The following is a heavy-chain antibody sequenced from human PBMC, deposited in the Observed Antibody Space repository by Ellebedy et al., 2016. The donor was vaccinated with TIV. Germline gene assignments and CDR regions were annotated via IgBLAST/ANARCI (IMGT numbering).Heavy chain of an antibody. D-gene: IGHD3-22*01. CDR1: GFTFSSYT. CDR3: ARDSRARYYDTSGYSDY. Sequence: GGSLRLXXAASGFTFSSYTMNWVRQAPGKGLEWVSSIRSSSSDIYYANSVKGRFTISRDNVKNSLHLQMSSLRAEDTAVYYCARDSRARYYDTSGYSDYWGQGILVTVSS. CDR2: IRSSSSDI. V-gene: IGHV3-21*01. J-gene: IGHJ4*02.